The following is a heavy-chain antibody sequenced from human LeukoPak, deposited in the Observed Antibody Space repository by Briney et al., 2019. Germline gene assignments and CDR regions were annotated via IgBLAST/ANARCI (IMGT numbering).Heavy chain of an antibody. CDR2: IFYSGST. CDR1: GGSISSTGYY. J-gene: IGHJ5*02. CDR3: ARDHSETTGWFDP. D-gene: IGHD1-1*01. Sequence: SETLSLTCSVSGGSISSTGYYWGWIRQHPGKGLEWIGYIFYSGSTYYNPSLKSRVTISVDTSKNQFSLKLSSVTAADTAVYYCARDHSETTGWFDPWGQGTLVTVSS. V-gene: IGHV4-31*03.